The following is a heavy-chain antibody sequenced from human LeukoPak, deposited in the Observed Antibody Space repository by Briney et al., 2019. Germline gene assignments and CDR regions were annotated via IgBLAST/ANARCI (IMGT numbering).Heavy chain of an antibody. J-gene: IGHJ4*02. CDR2: ISGSGGST. CDR3: AKSRWYYYGSGSYGAADY. D-gene: IGHD3-10*01. Sequence: PGGSLRLSCAASGFTFSSYAMSWVRQAPGMGLEWVSAISGSGGSTYYADSVKGRFTISRDNAKNTLYLQMNSLRAEDTAVYYCAKSRWYYYGSGSYGAADYWGQGTLVTVSS. V-gene: IGHV3-23*01. CDR1: GFTFSSYA.